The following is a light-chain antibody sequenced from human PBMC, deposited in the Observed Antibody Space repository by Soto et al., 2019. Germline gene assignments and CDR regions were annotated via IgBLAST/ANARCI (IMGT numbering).Light chain of an antibody. CDR3: QQRSNWLT. CDR2: DTS. V-gene: IGKV3-15*01. CDR1: QSVSSK. J-gene: IGKJ4*01. Sequence: EIVMTQSPATLSVSPGERATLSCRASQSVSSKLAWYRQRPGQAPRLVIYDTSTRATGVPARFSGSGSGTEFTLTISSLQSEDFAVYYCQQRSNWLTFGGGTKVDIK.